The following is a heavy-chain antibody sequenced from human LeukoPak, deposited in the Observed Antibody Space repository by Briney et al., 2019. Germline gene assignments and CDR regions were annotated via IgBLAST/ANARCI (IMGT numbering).Heavy chain of an antibody. D-gene: IGHD6-6*01. V-gene: IGHV4-30-4*08. Sequence: SQTLSLTCTVSGGSISSGDYYWSWIRQPPGKGLEWIGYIYYSGSTYYNPSLKSRVTISVDTSKNQFSLKLSSVTAADTAVYYCATTCIAAHYYYYYMDVWGKGTTVTVSS. CDR1: GGSISSGDYY. J-gene: IGHJ6*03. CDR3: ATTCIAAHYYYYYMDV. CDR2: IYYSGST.